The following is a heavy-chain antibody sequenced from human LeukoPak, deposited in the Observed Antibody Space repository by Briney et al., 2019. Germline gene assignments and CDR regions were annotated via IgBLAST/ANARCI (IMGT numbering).Heavy chain of an antibody. J-gene: IGHJ4*02. CDR3: ARHQITAKGVSSDGEKPLKNDY. D-gene: IGHD3-16*01. Sequence: KPGESLKISCKGSGYSFTSYWIGWVRQMPGKGLEWMGIIYPGDSDTRYSPSFQGQVTISADKSISTAYLQWSSLKASDTAMYFCARHQITAKGVSSDGEKPLKNDYWGQGTLVTVSS. CDR1: GYSFTSYW. CDR2: IYPGDSDT. V-gene: IGHV5-51*01.